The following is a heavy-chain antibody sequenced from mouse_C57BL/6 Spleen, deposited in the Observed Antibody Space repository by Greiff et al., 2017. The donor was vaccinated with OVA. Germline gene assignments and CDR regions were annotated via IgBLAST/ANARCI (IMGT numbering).Heavy chain of an antibody. Sequence: VQLQQSGAELVRPGTSVKVSCKASGYAFTNYLIEWVKQRPGQGLEWIGVINPGSGGTNYNEKFKGKATLTADKSSSTAYMQLSSLTSEDSAVYFCARKEDYYGSSWFAYWGQGTLVTVSA. V-gene: IGHV1-54*01. CDR1: GYAFTNYL. CDR2: INPGSGGT. D-gene: IGHD1-1*01. J-gene: IGHJ3*01. CDR3: ARKEDYYGSSWFAY.